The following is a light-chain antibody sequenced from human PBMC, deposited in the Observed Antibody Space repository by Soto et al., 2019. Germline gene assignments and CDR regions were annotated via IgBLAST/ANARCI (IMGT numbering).Light chain of an antibody. V-gene: IGKV1-8*01. CDR1: QGISSY. Sequence: AIRMTQSPSSLSASTGDRVTITCRASQGISSYLAWYQQKPGKAPKLLIYAASTLQSGVPSRFSGSGSGTDFTLTITSLQPEDFASYYCQQANRVPRTFGQGTKVDIK. CDR2: AAS. CDR3: QQANRVPRT. J-gene: IGKJ1*01.